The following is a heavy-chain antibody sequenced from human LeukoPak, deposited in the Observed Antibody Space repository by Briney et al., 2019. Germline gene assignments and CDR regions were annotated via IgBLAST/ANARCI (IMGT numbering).Heavy chain of an antibody. CDR2: IYYSGST. V-gene: IGHV4-61*01. CDR1: GGSVSSSSHY. D-gene: IGHD2-15*01. CDR3: ARGKGLHTFDY. J-gene: IGHJ4*02. Sequence: SETLSLTCTVSGGSVSSSSHYWSWIRQPPGKGLEWIGYIYYSGSTKYNPSLKSRVTISVDTSKNQFSLNLNSVTAADTAVYYCARGKGLHTFDYWGQGTLVTVSS.